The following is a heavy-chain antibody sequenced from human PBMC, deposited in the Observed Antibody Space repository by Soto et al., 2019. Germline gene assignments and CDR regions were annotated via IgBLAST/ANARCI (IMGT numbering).Heavy chain of an antibody. V-gene: IGHV3-74*03. D-gene: IGHD7-27*01. CDR1: GFTFSSYW. CDR2: INGDGSST. Sequence: DVQLVESGGGLVQPGGSLRLSCAASGFTFSSYWMYWVRQAPGKGLGWVSRINGDGSSTEYADSVKGRFTISRDNAKNKVYLQMNSLRAEDTAVYFCAIIRLGYWGQGTLVTVSS. CDR3: AIIRLGY. J-gene: IGHJ4*02.